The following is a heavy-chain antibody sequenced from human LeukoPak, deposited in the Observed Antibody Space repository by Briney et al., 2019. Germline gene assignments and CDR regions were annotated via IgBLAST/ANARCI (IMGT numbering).Heavy chain of an antibody. CDR1: GFTVSSNY. V-gene: IGHV3-53*01. J-gene: IGHJ4*02. CDR3: ARGGGYSGYAREKDSYYFDY. Sequence: GGSLRLSCAASGFTVSSNYMSWVRQAPGKGLEWVSVIYSGGSTYYADSVKGRFTISRDNAKNSLYLQMNSLRAEDTAVYYCARGGGYSGYAREKDSYYFDYWGQGTLVTVSS. D-gene: IGHD5-12*01. CDR2: IYSGGST.